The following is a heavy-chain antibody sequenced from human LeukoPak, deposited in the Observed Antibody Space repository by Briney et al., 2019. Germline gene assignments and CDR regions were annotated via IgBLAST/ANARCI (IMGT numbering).Heavy chain of an antibody. Sequence: GESLRLSCAVSGFTFSSYWMSWVRQAPGKGLEWVANIKQDGSEKYYVDSVKGRFTVSRDNAKNSLYLQMNSLRAEDTAVYYCARVYRSSSGYCFDFWGQGTLVTVSS. D-gene: IGHD6-6*01. CDR3: ARVYRSSSGYCFDF. CDR2: IKQDGSEK. J-gene: IGHJ4*02. V-gene: IGHV3-7*01. CDR1: GFTFSSYW.